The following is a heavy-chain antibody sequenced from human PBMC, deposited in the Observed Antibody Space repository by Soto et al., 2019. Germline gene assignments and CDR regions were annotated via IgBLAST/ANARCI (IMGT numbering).Heavy chain of an antibody. CDR3: ARSLPGGNFDS. CDR2: IYYSGKT. CDR1: GDSMTNDY. Sequence: QVQLHESGPGLVKPSETLSLTCIVSGDSMTNDYWTWIRRPPGKGLEWIGYIYYSGKTDYNPSLPGRGSITIGTARKQFSPDLSPVTAAGTGMDFRARSLPGGNFDSWGQGTLVTVSS. V-gene: IGHV4-59*01. D-gene: IGHD2-15*01. J-gene: IGHJ4*02.